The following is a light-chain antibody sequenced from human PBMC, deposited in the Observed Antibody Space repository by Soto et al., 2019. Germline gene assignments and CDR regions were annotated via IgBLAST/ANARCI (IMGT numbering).Light chain of an antibody. CDR1: QRIGTY. CDR3: QHTYGVPFT. Sequence: DIQMTQSPSSLSASVGDRVTITCRASQRIGTYLNWYLQKPGKAPQLLIFAATSLQSGVSPRFSGSGSGTDFARTISSLQPEDLATYFCQHTYGVPFTFGPGTKVGIK. V-gene: IGKV1-39*01. CDR2: AAT. J-gene: IGKJ3*01.